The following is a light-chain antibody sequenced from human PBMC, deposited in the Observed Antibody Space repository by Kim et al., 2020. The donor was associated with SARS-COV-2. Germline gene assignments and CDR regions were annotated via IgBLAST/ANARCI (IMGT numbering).Light chain of an antibody. Sequence: SYELTQPPSVSVSPGQTARITCSGDALPKKYAYWYQQKSGQAPVLVIYEDNKRHSGIPERFSGSSSGTMATLTISGARVEDEADYYCYSTDSNGNHWLFGGGTKLTVL. CDR2: EDN. CDR3: YSTDSNGNHWL. J-gene: IGLJ3*02. CDR1: ALPKKY. V-gene: IGLV3-10*01.